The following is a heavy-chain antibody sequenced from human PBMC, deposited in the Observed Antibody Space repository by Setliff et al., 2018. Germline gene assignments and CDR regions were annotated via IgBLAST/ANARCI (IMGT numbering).Heavy chain of an antibody. CDR1: GGSISSGDYY. CDR2: TYSSGST. D-gene: IGHD3-22*01. J-gene: IGHJ4*02. Sequence: SETLSLTCTVSGGSISSGDYYWSWIRQPPGKGLEWIGYTYSSGSTYYNPSLKSRVSISVDTSKNQFSLKLSSVTAADTAVYYCARESRYYYDNLGTPDYWGQGTLVTVSS. CDR3: ARESRYYYDNLGTPDY. V-gene: IGHV4-30-4*08.